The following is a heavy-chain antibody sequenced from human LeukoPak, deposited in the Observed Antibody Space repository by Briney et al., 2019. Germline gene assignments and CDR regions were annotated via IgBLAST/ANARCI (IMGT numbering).Heavy chain of an antibody. CDR1: GFTFSSHN. CDR2: ISSSSYI. Sequence: GGSLRLSCAAPGFTFSSHNMNWVRQAPGKGLEWVSSISSSSYIYYADSVKGRFSISRDNAKNSLYLQMNSLRAEDTAVYYCARETRKTFDFWGQGTLVTVSS. J-gene: IGHJ4*02. V-gene: IGHV3-21*01. CDR3: ARETRKTFDF. D-gene: IGHD1-14*01.